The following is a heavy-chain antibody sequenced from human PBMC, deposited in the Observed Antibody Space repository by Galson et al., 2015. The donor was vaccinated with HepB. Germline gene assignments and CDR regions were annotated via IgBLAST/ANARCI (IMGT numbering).Heavy chain of an antibody. Sequence: SLRLSCAASGFTFSSYGMHWVRQAPGKGLEWVAVISYDGSNKYYADSVKGRFTISRDNSKNTLYLQMNSLRAEDTAVYYCAKDLRPSYCSSTSCHRLDAFDIWGQGTIVTVSS. CDR3: AKDLRPSYCSSTSCHRLDAFDI. CDR2: ISYDGSNK. V-gene: IGHV3-30*18. J-gene: IGHJ3*02. CDR1: GFTFSSYG. D-gene: IGHD2-2*01.